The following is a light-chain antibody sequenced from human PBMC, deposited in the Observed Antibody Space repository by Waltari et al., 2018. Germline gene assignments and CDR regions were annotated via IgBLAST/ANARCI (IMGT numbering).Light chain of an antibody. CDR3: QQYYKWRRT. CDR1: QSVSSN. V-gene: IGKV3-15*01. J-gene: IGKJ1*01. CDR2: GAS. Sequence: EILMTHSPATLSVSPGERATLSCRASQSVSSNLAWYQQKPGQAPRLLIYGASTRATGIPGRFSGRGSGTEFTLTIGSLQSEDFVVYYCQQYYKWRRTFGQGTNVEIK.